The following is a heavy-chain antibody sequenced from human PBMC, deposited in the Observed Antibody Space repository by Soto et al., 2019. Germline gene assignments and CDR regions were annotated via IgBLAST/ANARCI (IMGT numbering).Heavy chain of an antibody. CDR3: ARVRGYSGYAVYMDV. Sequence: SETLSLTCAVYGGSFSGYYWSWIRQPPGKGLEWIGEIHHSGSTNYNPSLKSRVTISVDTSKNQFSLRLSSVTAADTAVYYCARVRGYSGYAVYMDVWGKGTTVTVSS. CDR1: GGSFSGYY. V-gene: IGHV4-34*01. D-gene: IGHD5-12*01. J-gene: IGHJ6*03. CDR2: IHHSGST.